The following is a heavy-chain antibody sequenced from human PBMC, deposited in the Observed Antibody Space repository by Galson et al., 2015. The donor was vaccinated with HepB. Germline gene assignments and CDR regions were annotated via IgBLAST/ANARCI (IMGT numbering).Heavy chain of an antibody. CDR1: GYSFTTYN. V-gene: IGHV1-3*01. J-gene: IGHJ5*02. Sequence: SVKVSCKASGYSFTTYNMQWVRQAPGQRLEWMGWINADNGNTKYSQKFQGRVTISRDTSASTAYMELSGLTAADTAIYYCARDGFYYVSWFDPWGQGTLVTVSS. CDR2: INADNGNT. CDR3: ARDGFYYVSWFDP. D-gene: IGHD3-10*02.